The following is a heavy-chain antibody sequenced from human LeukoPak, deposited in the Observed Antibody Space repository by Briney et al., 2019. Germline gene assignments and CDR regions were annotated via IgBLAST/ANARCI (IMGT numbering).Heavy chain of an antibody. Sequence: SETLSLTCAVSGGSISSSNWWSWIRQPPGKGLEWIGEINHSGSTNYNPSLKSRVTISVDTSKNQFSLKLSSVTAADTAVYYCARGTLLWPDWGQGTLVTVSS. CDR3: ARGTLLWPD. D-gene: IGHD3-10*01. J-gene: IGHJ4*02. CDR1: GGSISSSNW. V-gene: IGHV4-4*02. CDR2: INHSGST.